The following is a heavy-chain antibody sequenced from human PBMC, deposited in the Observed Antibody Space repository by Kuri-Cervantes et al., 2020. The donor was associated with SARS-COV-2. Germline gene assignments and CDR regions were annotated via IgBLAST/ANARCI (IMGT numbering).Heavy chain of an antibody. D-gene: IGHD3-3*01. CDR3: ARTQQYYDFWSGYQNYYYYYYMDV. Sequence: GSLRLSCAVYGGSFSGYYWSWIRQPPGKGLEWIGEINHSGSTNYNPSLKSRVTISVDTSKNQFSLKLSSVTAADTAVYYCARTQQYYDFWSGYQNYYYYYYMDVWGKGTTVTVSS. CDR1: GGSFSGYY. J-gene: IGHJ6*03. CDR2: INHSGST. V-gene: IGHV4-34*01.